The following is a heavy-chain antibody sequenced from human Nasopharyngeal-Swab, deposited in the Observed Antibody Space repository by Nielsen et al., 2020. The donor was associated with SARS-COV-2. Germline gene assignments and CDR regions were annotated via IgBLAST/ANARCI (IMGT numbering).Heavy chain of an antibody. CDR1: GFTFSDYY. CDR2: ISSSSSYT. Sequence: GESLKISCAASGFTFSDYYMSWIRQAPGKGLEWVSYISSSSSYTNYADSVKGRFTISRDNAKNTLYLQMNSLRAEDTAVYYCARVRGDYDSSGYYYHDGAFDIWGQGTMVTVSS. CDR3: ARVRGDYDSSGYYYHDGAFDI. D-gene: IGHD3-22*01. J-gene: IGHJ3*02. V-gene: IGHV3-11*06.